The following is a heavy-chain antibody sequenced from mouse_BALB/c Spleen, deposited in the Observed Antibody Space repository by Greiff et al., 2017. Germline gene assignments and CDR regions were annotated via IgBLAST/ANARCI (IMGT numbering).Heavy chain of an antibody. J-gene: IGHJ4*01. CDR1: GFTFSSYT. CDR2: ISSGGSYT. Sequence: EVQRVESGGGLVKPGGSLKLSCAASGFTFSSYTMSWVRQTPEKRLEWVATISSGGSYTYYPDSVKGRFTISRDNAKNPLYLQMSSLKSEDTAMYYCTRDRVDDYDVDYYAMDYWGQGTSVTVAS. CDR3: TRDRVDDYDVDYYAMDY. V-gene: IGHV5-6-4*01. D-gene: IGHD2-4*01.